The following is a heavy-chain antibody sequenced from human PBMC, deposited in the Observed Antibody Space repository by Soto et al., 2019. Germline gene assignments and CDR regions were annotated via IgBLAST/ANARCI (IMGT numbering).Heavy chain of an antibody. Sequence: QPGGSLRLSCAASGFTFSSYGMYWVRQAPGKGLEWVAAISYDGSNNYHADSVKGRFTISRDNSKNTLYLQLNSLRTEDTAVYYCAKDIVKYTYGACDYWGQGVLVTVSS. D-gene: IGHD5-18*01. CDR3: AKDIVKYTYGACDY. V-gene: IGHV3-30*18. CDR2: ISYDGSNN. J-gene: IGHJ4*02. CDR1: GFTFSSYG.